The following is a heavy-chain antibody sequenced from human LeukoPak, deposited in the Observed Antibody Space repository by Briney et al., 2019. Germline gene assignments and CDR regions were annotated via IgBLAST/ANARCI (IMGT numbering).Heavy chain of an antibody. CDR2: ISSTSTST. V-gene: IGHV3-48*02. CDR3: ARGRSGYYFDY. CDR1: GFTFTSYG. D-gene: IGHD3-22*01. Sequence: PGRSLRLSCAASGFTFTSYGMNWVRQAPGEGLEWVSYISSTSTSTYYADSAKGRFTISRDNAQNSLYLQMNSLGDDDTAVYYCARGRSGYYFDYWGQGTLVTVSS. J-gene: IGHJ4*02.